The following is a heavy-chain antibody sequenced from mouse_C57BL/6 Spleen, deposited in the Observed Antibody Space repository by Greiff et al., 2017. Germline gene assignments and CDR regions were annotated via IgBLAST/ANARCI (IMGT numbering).Heavy chain of an antibody. Sequence: VQLQQSGAELVRPGASVTLSCKASGYTFTDYEMHWVKQTPVHGLEWMGAIDPEAGGTAYNQKFKGKAILTADKSSSTAYMELRRLTAEDPAVYYCTRMGPNWDVGGYFDYWGQGTTLIAS. V-gene: IGHV1-15*01. J-gene: IGHJ2*01. CDR1: GYTFTDYE. CDR3: TRMGPNWDVGGYFDY. CDR2: IDPEAGGT. D-gene: IGHD4-1*01.